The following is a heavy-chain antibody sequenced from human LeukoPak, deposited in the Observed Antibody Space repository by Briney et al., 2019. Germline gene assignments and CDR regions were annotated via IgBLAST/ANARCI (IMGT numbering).Heavy chain of an antibody. CDR2: INPSGGST. CDR3: ARDRPQQLGAFDI. V-gene: IGHV1-46*01. Sequence: ASVKVSCKASGYTFTSYGISWVRQAPGQGLEWMGIINPSGGSTSYAQKFQGRVTMTRDTSTSTVYMELSSLRSEDTAVYYCARDRPQQLGAFDIWGQGTMVTVSS. J-gene: IGHJ3*02. D-gene: IGHD6-13*01. CDR1: GYTFTSYG.